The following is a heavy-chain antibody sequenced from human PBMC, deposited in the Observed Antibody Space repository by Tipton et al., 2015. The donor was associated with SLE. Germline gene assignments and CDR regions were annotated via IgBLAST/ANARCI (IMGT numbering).Heavy chain of an antibody. Sequence: LRLSCTVSGGSISIYYWSWIRQPPGKGLEWIGFISYSGSTNYNPSLKSRVTISVDTSKNQFSLKLSSVTAADTALYYCARGPPGYSSGWYLDYWGQGPLVTVSS. CDR1: GGSISIYY. V-gene: IGHV4-59*01. CDR3: ARGPPGYSSGWYLDY. CDR2: ISYSGST. J-gene: IGHJ4*02. D-gene: IGHD6-19*01.